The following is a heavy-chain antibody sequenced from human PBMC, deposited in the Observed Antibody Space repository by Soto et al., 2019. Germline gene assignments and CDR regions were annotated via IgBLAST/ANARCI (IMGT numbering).Heavy chain of an antibody. J-gene: IGHJ4*02. CDR2: IKNKANSYIT. D-gene: IGHD6-25*01. Sequence: EVQLVESGGGLVQPGGSLRLSCAASGFTFSDHYMDWVRQAPGKGLEWVGRIKNKANSYITEYAASVKGRFTISRDDSKISLDLQMNSLKTEDTAVYYCARVRLGVTTRLFVYWGQGTLVTVSS. CDR1: GFTFSDHY. V-gene: IGHV3-72*01. CDR3: ARVRLGVTTRLFVY.